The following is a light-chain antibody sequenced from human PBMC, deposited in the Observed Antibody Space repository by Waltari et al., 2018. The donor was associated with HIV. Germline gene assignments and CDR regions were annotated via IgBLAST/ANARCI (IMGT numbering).Light chain of an antibody. Sequence: SYVLTQPPSVSVAPGQTARITCGGNNIGTKNMHWYQQRPGPAPVLVGSDDSDRPSDIPERLSASNSANTATLPISRVEAGDEADYYCQVWDYNSDRWVFGGGTKLTVL. CDR1: NIGTKN. V-gene: IGLV3-21*02. CDR3: QVWDYNSDRWV. J-gene: IGLJ3*02. CDR2: DDS.